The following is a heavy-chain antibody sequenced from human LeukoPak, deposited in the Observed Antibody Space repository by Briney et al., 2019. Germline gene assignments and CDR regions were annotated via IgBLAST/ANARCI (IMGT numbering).Heavy chain of an antibody. CDR2: ISGSGGST. CDR1: GFTFESYT. J-gene: IGHJ4*02. V-gene: IGHV3-23*01. CDR3: AKDRYYYDSSALQYYFDY. D-gene: IGHD3-22*01. Sequence: GGSLRLSCAASGFTFESYTMSWVRQAPGKGLEWVSAISGSGGSTYYAASVKGRFTISRDNSKNTLYLQMNSLRAEDTAVYYCAKDRYYYDSSALQYYFDYWGQGTLVTVSS.